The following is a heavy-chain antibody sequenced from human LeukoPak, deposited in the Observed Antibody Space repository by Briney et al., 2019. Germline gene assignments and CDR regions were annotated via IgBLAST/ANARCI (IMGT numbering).Heavy chain of an antibody. V-gene: IGHV3-53*01. CDR3: ARDMYSGSQSN. Sequence: PGGSLRLSCAASGFTVSSNYMSWVRQAPGKGLEWVSVIYSGGSTYYADSVKGRFTISRDNSKNTLYLQMNSLRAEDTAVYYCARDMYSGSQSNWGQGTLITVSS. CDR2: IYSGGST. J-gene: IGHJ4*02. CDR1: GFTVSSNY. D-gene: IGHD1-26*01.